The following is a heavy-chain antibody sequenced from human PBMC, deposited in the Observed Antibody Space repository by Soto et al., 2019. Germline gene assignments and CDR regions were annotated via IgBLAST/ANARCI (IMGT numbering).Heavy chain of an antibody. CDR1: GDTFNSYT. Sequence: QVQLVQSGAEVKNPGSSVKVSCTASGDTFNSYTINWVRQAPGQGLEWVGRVNPIVGASNSAQKFHGRVTITADKSTSKAYLYLTSLKSEDTAVYYCATSYGSGSTHFDFWGQGTLVTVSS. V-gene: IGHV1-69*08. J-gene: IGHJ4*02. D-gene: IGHD3-10*01. CDR2: VNPIVGAS. CDR3: ATSYGSGSTHFDF.